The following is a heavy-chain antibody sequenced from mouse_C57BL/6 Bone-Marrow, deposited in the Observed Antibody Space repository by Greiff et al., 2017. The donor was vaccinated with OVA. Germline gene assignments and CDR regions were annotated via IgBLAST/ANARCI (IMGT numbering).Heavy chain of an antibody. J-gene: IGHJ2*01. D-gene: IGHD1-1*01. Sequence: QVQLQQPGAELVKPGASVKLSCKASGYTFTSYWMQWVKQRPGQGLEWIGEIDPSDSYTNYNQKFKGKATLTVDKSSSTAYMLLSSLTSEDSAVYFCARVRVTTVVAPLDYWGQGTTLTVSS. V-gene: IGHV1-50*01. CDR1: GYTFTSYW. CDR2: IDPSDSYT. CDR3: ARVRVTTVVAPLDY.